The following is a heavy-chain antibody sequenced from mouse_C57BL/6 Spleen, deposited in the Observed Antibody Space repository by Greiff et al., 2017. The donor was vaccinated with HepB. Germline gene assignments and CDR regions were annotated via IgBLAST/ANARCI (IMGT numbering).Heavy chain of an antibody. J-gene: IGHJ4*01. Sequence: QVQLQQSGAELVRPGSSVKLSCKASGYTFTSYWMHWVKQRPIQGLEWIGNIDPSDSETHYNQKFKDKATLTVDKSSSTAYMQLSSLTSEDSAVYYCASTMITTYAMDYWGQGTSVTVSS. D-gene: IGHD2-4*01. CDR1: GYTFTSYW. V-gene: IGHV1-52*01. CDR3: ASTMITTYAMDY. CDR2: IDPSDSET.